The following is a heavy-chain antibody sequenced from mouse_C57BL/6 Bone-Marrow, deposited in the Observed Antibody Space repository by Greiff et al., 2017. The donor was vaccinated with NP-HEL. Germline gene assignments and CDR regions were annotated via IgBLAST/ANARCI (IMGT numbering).Heavy chain of an antibody. CDR3: ARRGEFYYYGSSYGAMDY. CDR1: GYTFTDHT. V-gene: IGHV1-78*01. CDR2: IYPRDGST. J-gene: IGHJ4*01. D-gene: IGHD1-1*01. Sequence: VQLKESDAELVKPGASVKISCKVSGYTFTDHTIHWMKQRPEQGLEWIGYIYPRDGSTKYNEKFKGKATLTADKSSSTAYMQLNSLTSEDSAVYFCARRGEFYYYGSSYGAMDYWGQGTSVTVSS.